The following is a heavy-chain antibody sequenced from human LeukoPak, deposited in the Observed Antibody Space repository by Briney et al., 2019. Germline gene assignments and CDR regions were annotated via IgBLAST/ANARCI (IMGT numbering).Heavy chain of an antibody. V-gene: IGHV4-59*11. J-gene: IGHJ4*02. CDR1: GVSISSHY. Sequence: SETLSLTCTVSGVSISSHYWSWIRQSPGKGLEWIGNIYYTGSTNYNPSLKSRVAISIDTSKNQSSLTLHSVTAADAAVYYCASAGNPHYFDFWGQGPLVTVSS. CDR3: ASAGNPHYFDF. CDR2: IYYTGST.